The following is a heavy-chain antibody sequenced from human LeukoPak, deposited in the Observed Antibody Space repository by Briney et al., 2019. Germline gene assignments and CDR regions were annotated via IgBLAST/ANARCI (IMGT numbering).Heavy chain of an antibody. CDR1: GFTFISYS. V-gene: IGHV3-21*01. D-gene: IGHD4-11*01. J-gene: IGHJ4*02. CDR3: ARAAIPTTGAHSDY. Sequence: GGSLRVSCAASGFTFISYSMNWVRQARGKGLEWVSSISSSSSYIYYADSVKGRFTISRDNAKNSLYLQMNSLRAEDTAVYYCARAAIPTTGAHSDYWGQGTLVTVSS. CDR2: ISSSSSYI.